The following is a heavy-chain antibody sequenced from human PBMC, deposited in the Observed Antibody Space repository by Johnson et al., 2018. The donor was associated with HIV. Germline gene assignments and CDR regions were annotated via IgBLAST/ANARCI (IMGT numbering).Heavy chain of an antibody. J-gene: IGHJ3*02. D-gene: IGHD3-22*01. Sequence: VQLVESGGGLVQPGRSLRLSCTTSGFIFGDYAMTWFRQAPTKGLEWVANIKQDGSEKYYVDSVKGRFTISRDNAKNSLYLQMNSLRAEDTAVYYCTTDHSSADDSLEMWGQGTMVTFSS. V-gene: IGHV3-7*01. CDR3: TTDHSSADDSLEM. CDR2: IKQDGSEK. CDR1: GFIFGDYA.